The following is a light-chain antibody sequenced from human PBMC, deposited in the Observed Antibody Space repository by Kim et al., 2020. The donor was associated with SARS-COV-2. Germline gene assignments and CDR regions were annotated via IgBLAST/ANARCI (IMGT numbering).Light chain of an antibody. CDR2: GAS. Sequence: LSPGERAPLSCSASQTVTSCYLAWYQHKPGQAPRLLIYGASRRATCISDRFSCSGSGTDFTLTISRLEPEDFAVYFCQLYGSSPQTFGQGTKLEI. V-gene: IGKV3-20*01. CDR1: QTVTSCY. J-gene: IGKJ2*01. CDR3: QLYGSSPQT.